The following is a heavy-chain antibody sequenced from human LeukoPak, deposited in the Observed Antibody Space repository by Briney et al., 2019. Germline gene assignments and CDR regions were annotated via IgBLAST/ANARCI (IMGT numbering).Heavy chain of an antibody. CDR3: ARNDFWSGYYRYGMDV. CDR1: GGSISSYY. Sequence: SETLSLTCTVSGGSISSYYWSWIRQPPGKGLEWIGYIYYSGSTNYNPSLKSRVTIPVDTSKNQFSLKLSSVTAADTAVYYCARNDFWSGYYRYGMDVWGQGTTVTVSS. V-gene: IGHV4-59*01. CDR2: IYYSGST. D-gene: IGHD3-3*01. J-gene: IGHJ6*02.